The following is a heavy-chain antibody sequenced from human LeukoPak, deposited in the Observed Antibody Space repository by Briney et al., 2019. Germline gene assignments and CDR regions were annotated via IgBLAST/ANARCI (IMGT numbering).Heavy chain of an antibody. CDR2: INHSGST. V-gene: IGHV4-34*01. CDR3: ARGRRGTYSAYYYYYMDV. Sequence: SETLSLTCAVYGGSFSGYYWSGIRQPPGKGLEWIGEINHSGSTNYNPSLKSRVTISVDTSKNQFSLKLSSVTAADTAVYYCARGRRGTYSAYYYYYMDVWGKGTTVTVSS. D-gene: IGHD1-26*01. CDR1: GGSFSGYY. J-gene: IGHJ6*03.